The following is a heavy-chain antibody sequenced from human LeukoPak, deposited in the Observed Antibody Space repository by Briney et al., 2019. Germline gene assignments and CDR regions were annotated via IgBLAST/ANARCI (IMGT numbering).Heavy chain of an antibody. Sequence: GKGMEWMGIIFPGDSHTRYSPSFQGQVTISADKSISTAYLQWSSLKASDTAMYYCARRTGMGRFDPSGQEALV. D-gene: IGHD1-1*01. CDR3: ARRTGMGRFDP. V-gene: IGHV5-51*01. J-gene: IGHJ5*02. CDR2: IFPGDSHT.